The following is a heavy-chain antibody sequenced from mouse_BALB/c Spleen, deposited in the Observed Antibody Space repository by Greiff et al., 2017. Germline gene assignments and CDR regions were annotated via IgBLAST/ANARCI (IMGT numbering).Heavy chain of an antibody. CDR2: IRNKANGYTT. V-gene: IGHV7-3*02. J-gene: IGHJ2*01. CDR1: GFTFTDYY. Sequence: EVKLMESGGGLVQPGGSLRLSCATSGFTFTDYYMSWVRQPPGKALEWLGFIRNKANGYTTEYSASVKGRFTISRDNSQSILYLQMNTLRAEDSATYYCARDGGLPYYFDYWGQGTTLTVSS. D-gene: IGHD2-2*01. CDR3: ARDGGLPYYFDY.